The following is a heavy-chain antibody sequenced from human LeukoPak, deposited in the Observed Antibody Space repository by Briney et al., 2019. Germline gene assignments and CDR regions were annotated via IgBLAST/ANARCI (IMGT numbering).Heavy chain of an antibody. D-gene: IGHD3-3*01. V-gene: IGHV3-73*01. CDR3: TSRSIRSGYNFDY. CDR2: IRSKANSYAT. CDR1: GFTFSGSA. J-gene: IGHJ4*02. Sequence: GGSLKLSCAASGFTFSGSAMHWVRQASGKGLEWVGRIRSKANSYATAYAASVKGRFTISRDDSKNTAYLQMNSLKTEDTAVYYCTSRSIRSGYNFDYWGQGTLVTVSS.